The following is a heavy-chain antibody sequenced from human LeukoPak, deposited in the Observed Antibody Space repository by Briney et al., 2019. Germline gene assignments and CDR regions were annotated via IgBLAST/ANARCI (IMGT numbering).Heavy chain of an antibody. Sequence: GGSLRLSCAASGFTFSNYAMSWVRQSPGKGLEWVSTISDNTYYADSVKGRFTISRDNSKNTLYLQMISLKPEDTAVYYCAKRDTSGWENWFDPWGRGTLVTVSS. V-gene: IGHV3-23*01. CDR1: GFTFSNYA. CDR2: ISDNT. CDR3: AKRDTSGWENWFDP. D-gene: IGHD6-19*01. J-gene: IGHJ5*02.